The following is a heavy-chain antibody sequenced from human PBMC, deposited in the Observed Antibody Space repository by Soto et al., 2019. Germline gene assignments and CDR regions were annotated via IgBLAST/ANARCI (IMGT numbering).Heavy chain of an antibody. CDR2: ITGRGDST. CDR1: GFPFSDHA. CDR3: AKDLYVQPPSGWFDP. Sequence: GGSLRLSCAASGFPFSDHAMHWVRQTPGKGLEWVSAITGRGDSTYYADSVKGRFTIPRDNSKSTLYLQMMSLRAEDTAVYYCAKDLYVQPPSGWFDPWGQGTVVTVSS. V-gene: IGHV3-23*01. D-gene: IGHD1-26*01. J-gene: IGHJ5*02.